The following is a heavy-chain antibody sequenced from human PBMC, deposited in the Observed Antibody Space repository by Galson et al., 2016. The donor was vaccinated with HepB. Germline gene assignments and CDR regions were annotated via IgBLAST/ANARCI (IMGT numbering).Heavy chain of an antibody. Sequence: SLRLSCAASGLTVSSNYMRWVRQAPGKGLEWVSVIYSGGGTYYADSVQGRVTISRDNSKNTVFLEMNSLRAEDTAVYYCGTESYLKGHSIVVAAPAQTWGRGTLVTVSS. CDR3: GTESYLKGHSIVVAAPAQT. V-gene: IGHV3-53*01. CDR1: GLTVSSNY. D-gene: IGHD2-15*01. CDR2: IYSGGGT. J-gene: IGHJ5*02.